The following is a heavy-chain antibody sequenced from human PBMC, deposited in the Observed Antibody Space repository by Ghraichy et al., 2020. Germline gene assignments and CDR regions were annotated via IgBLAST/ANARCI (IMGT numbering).Heavy chain of an antibody. CDR3: ARDMEIFGVVTLGGGMDV. Sequence: GSLRLSCTVSGGSISSYYWSWIRQPAGKGLEWIGRIYTSGSTNYNPSLKSRVTMSVDTSKNQFSLKLSSVTAADTAVYYCARDMEIFGVVTLGGGMDVWGQGTTVTVSS. J-gene: IGHJ6*02. CDR2: IYTSGST. V-gene: IGHV4-4*07. CDR1: GGSISSYY. D-gene: IGHD3-3*01.